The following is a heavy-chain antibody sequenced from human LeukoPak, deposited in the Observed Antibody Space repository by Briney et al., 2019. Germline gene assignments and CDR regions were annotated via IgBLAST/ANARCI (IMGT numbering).Heavy chain of an antibody. J-gene: IGHJ4*02. CDR2: ISAYNGNT. CDR1: GYTFTSYG. V-gene: IGHV1-18*01. CDR3: ATPHITYSYGPKYYFDY. D-gene: IGHD5-18*01. Sequence: GASVKVSCKASGYTFTSYGISWVRQAPGQGLEWMGWISAYNGNTNYAQKFQGRVTMTEDTSTDTAYMELSSLRSEDTAVYYCATPHITYSYGPKYYFDYWGQGTLVTVSS.